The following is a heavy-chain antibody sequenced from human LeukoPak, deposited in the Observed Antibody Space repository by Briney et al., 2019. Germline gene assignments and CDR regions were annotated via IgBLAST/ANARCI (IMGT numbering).Heavy chain of an antibody. CDR1: GFIFSSAW. V-gene: IGHV3-15*01. D-gene: IGHD2-2*01. CDR2: IKNKTNGGTT. J-gene: IGHJ5*02. CDR3: ARAVVVVPAAPNWFDP. Sequence: GGSLRLSCAASGFIFSSAWMTWVRQAPGKGLEWVGHIKNKTNGGTTDYADSVKGRFTISRDNSKNTLYLQMNSLRAEDTAVYYCARAVVVVPAAPNWFDPWGQGTLVTVSS.